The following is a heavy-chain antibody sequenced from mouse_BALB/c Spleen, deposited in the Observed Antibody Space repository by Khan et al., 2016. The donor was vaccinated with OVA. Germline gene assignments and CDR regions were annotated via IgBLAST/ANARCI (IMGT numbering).Heavy chain of an antibody. CDR3: ASGGYWYFDV. D-gene: IGHD1-1*02. J-gene: IGHJ1*01. Sequence: QIQLVQSGPELKKPGETVKISCKASGYTFTNYGMNWVKQAPGKGLKWMGWINTYTAEPKYVDDFKGRFAFSLETSASTVYLQINNLKNEDTARYYWASGGYWYFDVWGAGTTGTVSS. CDR1: GYTFTNYG. V-gene: IGHV9-3-1*01. CDR2: INTYTAEP.